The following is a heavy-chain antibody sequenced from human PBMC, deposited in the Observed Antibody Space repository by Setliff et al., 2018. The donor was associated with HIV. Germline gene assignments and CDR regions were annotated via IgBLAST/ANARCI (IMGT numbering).Heavy chain of an antibody. CDR2: ISGSTI. CDR3: ARSYYYDSSVGY. V-gene: IGHV3-48*04. J-gene: IGHJ4*02. Sequence: PGGSLRLSCAASGFPFSAYIMNWVRQAPGKGLEWISYISGSTIYYADSVKGRFTISRDNAKNSLYLQMNSLRAEDTAVYYCARSYYYDSSVGYWGQGTLVTVSS. D-gene: IGHD3-22*01. CDR1: GFPFSAYI.